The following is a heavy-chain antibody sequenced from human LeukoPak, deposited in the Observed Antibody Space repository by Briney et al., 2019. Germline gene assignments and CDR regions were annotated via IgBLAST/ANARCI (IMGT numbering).Heavy chain of an antibody. Sequence: GGSLRLSCAASGISFSAHGMHWVRQAPGKGLEWVAIIRFDGSNTHYADSVKGRFTISRDNSKNTLYLQMNSLRAEDTAVYYCVRDGVGATTYFGYFDHWGQGNLVTVSS. CDR3: VRDGVGATTYFGYFDH. CDR2: IRFDGSNT. J-gene: IGHJ4*02. CDR1: GISFSAHG. D-gene: IGHD1-26*01. V-gene: IGHV3-33*01.